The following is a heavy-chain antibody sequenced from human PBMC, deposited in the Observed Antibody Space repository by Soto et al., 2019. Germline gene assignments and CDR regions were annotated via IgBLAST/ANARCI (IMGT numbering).Heavy chain of an antibody. Sequence: SETLPLTYTVSGGSISRYYWRWIRQPAGKELEWIGRIYTSGSTNYNPSLKSRVTMSVDTSKNQFSLKLSSVTAADTAGDYCARVNGDSNFDYWGQGTLVTVS. D-gene: IGHD4-17*01. CDR3: ARVNGDSNFDY. CDR1: GGSISRYY. CDR2: IYTSGST. J-gene: IGHJ4*02. V-gene: IGHV4-4*07.